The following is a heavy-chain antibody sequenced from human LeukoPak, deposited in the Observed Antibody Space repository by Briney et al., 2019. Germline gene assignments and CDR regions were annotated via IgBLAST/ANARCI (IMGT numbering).Heavy chain of an antibody. Sequence: GGSLRLSCAASGFTFSSYSMNWVRQAPGKGLEWVSSISSSSSYIYHADSVKGRFTISRDNAKNSLYLQMNSLRAEDTAVYYCARDYNWNYGPFVYWGQGTLVTVSS. J-gene: IGHJ4*02. CDR1: GFTFSSYS. D-gene: IGHD1-7*01. CDR2: ISSSSSYI. V-gene: IGHV3-21*01. CDR3: ARDYNWNYGPFVY.